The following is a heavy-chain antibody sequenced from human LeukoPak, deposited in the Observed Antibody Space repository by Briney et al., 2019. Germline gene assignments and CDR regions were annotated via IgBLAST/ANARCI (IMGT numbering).Heavy chain of an antibody. Sequence: EASVKVSCKASGYTFTSYGISWVRQAPGQGLEWMGWISAYNGNTNYAQKLQGRVTMTTDTSTSTAYMELRSLRSDDTAVYYCARDGLRYCSSPGCRPSYWFDPWGQGTLVTVSS. D-gene: IGHD2-2*01. CDR3: ARDGLRYCSSPGCRPSYWFDP. CDR1: GYTFTSYG. V-gene: IGHV1-18*01. J-gene: IGHJ5*02. CDR2: ISAYNGNT.